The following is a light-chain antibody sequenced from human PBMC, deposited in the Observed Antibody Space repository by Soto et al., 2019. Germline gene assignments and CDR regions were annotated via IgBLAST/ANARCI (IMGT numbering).Light chain of an antibody. V-gene: IGKV3D-20*01. Sequence: DIVLTQSPATLSLSPGQRATLSCGASRTISSSSLAWYQQKPGLAPRLLIYDASRRATGIPDRFSGSGSGTDFTLTISRLEPEDFAVYYWQQSGRSPWTFGQGTKVEIK. J-gene: IGKJ1*01. CDR3: QQSGRSPWT. CDR1: RTISSSS. CDR2: DAS.